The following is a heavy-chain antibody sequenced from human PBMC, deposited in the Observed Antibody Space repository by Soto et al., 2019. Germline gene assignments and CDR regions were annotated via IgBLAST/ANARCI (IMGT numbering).Heavy chain of an antibody. Sequence: ASVKVSCKASGGTFSSYTISWVRQAPGQGLEWMGRIIPILGIANYAQKFQGRVTITADKSTSTAYMELSSLRSEDTAVYYCARATGESSSIAARPDYWGQGTLVTVSS. CDR1: GGTFSSYT. D-gene: IGHD6-6*01. J-gene: IGHJ4*02. V-gene: IGHV1-69*02. CDR3: ARATGESSSIAARPDY. CDR2: IIPILGIA.